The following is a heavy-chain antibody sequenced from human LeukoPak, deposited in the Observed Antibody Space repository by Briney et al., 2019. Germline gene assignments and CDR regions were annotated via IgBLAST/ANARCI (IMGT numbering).Heavy chain of an antibody. J-gene: IGHJ4*02. D-gene: IGHD3-22*01. V-gene: IGHV3-23*01. CDR1: GFTFSSSA. Sequence: AGGSLRLSCAASGFTFSSSAMSWVRQAPGKGLEWVSAISNNGGYTYYADSVQGRFTISRDNAKNSLYLQMNSLRAEDTAVYYCARGPYTAWGSWYYYDSSGYSNLNFDYWGQGTLVTVSS. CDR3: ARGPYTAWGSWYYYDSSGYSNLNFDY. CDR2: ISNNGGYT.